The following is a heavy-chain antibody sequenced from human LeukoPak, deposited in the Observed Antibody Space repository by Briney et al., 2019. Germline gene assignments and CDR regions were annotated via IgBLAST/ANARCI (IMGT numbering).Heavy chain of an antibody. D-gene: IGHD3-22*01. CDR3: ARDDSSGNMDY. Sequence: KFQGRVTITRDTSASTAYMELSSLRSEDTAVYYCARDDSSGNMDYWGQGTLVIVSS. V-gene: IGHV1-3*01. J-gene: IGHJ4*02.